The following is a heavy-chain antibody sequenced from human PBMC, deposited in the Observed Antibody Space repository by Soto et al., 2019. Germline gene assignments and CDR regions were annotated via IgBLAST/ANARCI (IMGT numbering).Heavy chain of an antibody. CDR1: GGSLSGSSYY. J-gene: IGHJ4*02. CDR2: IYYSGRT. CDR3: ASVRHFFDQ. V-gene: IGHV4-39*01. Sequence: SETLSLTCTVSGGSLSGSSYYWGWIRQPPGKGLEFIGSIYYSGRTYYSPSLRSRVTISVDTSNNQFSLKLNSMTAADTAVYYCASVRHFFDQWGQGTLVTVSS.